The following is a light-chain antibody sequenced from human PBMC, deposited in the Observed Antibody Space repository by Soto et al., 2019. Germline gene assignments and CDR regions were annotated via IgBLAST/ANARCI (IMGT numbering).Light chain of an antibody. CDR2: NVY. J-gene: IGLJ1*01. V-gene: IGLV2-14*03. CDR1: NSDVGSYNY. Sequence: QSALTQPASVSGSPGQSITISCTRTNSDVGSYNYVSWHQQHPGKAPKLMIYNVYDRPSGISNRFSGSKSGNTASLTISGLQGEDEADYYCCLYIGATTYVFGTGTKVTVL. CDR3: CLYIGATTYV.